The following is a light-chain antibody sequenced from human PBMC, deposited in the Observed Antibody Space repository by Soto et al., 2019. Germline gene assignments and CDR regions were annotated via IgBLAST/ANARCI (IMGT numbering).Light chain of an antibody. V-gene: IGKV1-39*01. J-gene: IGKJ1*01. CDR3: QQSYTSPWT. Sequence: DIQMTQSPSSLSASVGDRVTITCRASQSISGYLNWYQQKLGKAPKLLIYAASSLQSGVPSRFGGSGSGTDFTITISSLQPEDFATYYCQQSYTSPWTFGQGTKVEIK. CDR2: AAS. CDR1: QSISGY.